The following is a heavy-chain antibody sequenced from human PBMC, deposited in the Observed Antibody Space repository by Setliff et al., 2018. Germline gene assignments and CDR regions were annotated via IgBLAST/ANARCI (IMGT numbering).Heavy chain of an antibody. CDR3: ARTSTARYFDL. CDR2: IYYSGTT. Sequence: TSETLSLTCVVSDFSVSPVYYWGWIRQPPGKGLEWIASIYYSGTTYYNPSFKNRVTMSVDASKSQISLKLDSVTAADTALYYCARTSTARYFDLWGRGTLVTVSS. CDR1: DFSVSPVYY. D-gene: IGHD2-2*01. J-gene: IGHJ2*01. V-gene: IGHV4-38-2*01.